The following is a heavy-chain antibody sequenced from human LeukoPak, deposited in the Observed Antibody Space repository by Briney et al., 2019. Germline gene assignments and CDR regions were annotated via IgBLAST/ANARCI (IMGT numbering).Heavy chain of an antibody. CDR2: ISSSTI. CDR1: GFIFSSYS. CDR3: ARGLPATLLDY. D-gene: IGHD2-2*01. Sequence: GGSLRLSCAASGFIFSSYSMNWVRQAPGKGLEWVSYISSSTIYYADSVKGRFTISRDNAKNSLYLQMNSLRAEDTAIYYCARGLPATLLDYWGQGTLVTVSS. J-gene: IGHJ4*02. V-gene: IGHV3-48*04.